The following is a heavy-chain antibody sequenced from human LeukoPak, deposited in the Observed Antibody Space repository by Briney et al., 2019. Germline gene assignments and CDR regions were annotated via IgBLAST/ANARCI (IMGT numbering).Heavy chain of an antibody. CDR3: ARRKDYPGY. J-gene: IGHJ4*02. V-gene: IGHV3-7*03. Sequence: PGGSLRLSCAASGFTFSSYAMSWVRQAPGKGLEWVANINEDGNEKHYGDSVKGRFAISRDNAKNSLYLQMNSLRAEDTAVYYCARRKDYPGYWGQGTLVTVSS. CDR2: INEDGNEK. CDR1: GFTFSSYA. D-gene: IGHD4-11*01.